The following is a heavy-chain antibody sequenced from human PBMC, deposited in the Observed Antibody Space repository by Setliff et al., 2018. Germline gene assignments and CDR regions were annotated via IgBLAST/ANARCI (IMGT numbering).Heavy chain of an antibody. Sequence: SETLSLTCTVSGGSISGYYWTWIRQPAGKGLEWIGRMYGNSNYNPSLKSRVTMSIDTSKNKFSLKLSPVTAADTAVYYCARGPGAATGEGFDIWGQGTTVTVSS. V-gene: IGHV4-4*07. CDR3: ARGPGAATGEGFDI. J-gene: IGHJ3*02. D-gene: IGHD7-27*01. CDR1: GGSISGYY. CDR2: MYGNS.